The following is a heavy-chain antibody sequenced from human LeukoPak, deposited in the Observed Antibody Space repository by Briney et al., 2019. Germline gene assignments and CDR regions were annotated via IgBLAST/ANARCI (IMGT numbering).Heavy chain of an antibody. V-gene: IGHV3-23*01. CDR1: GFTFSSHS. J-gene: IGHJ4*02. D-gene: IGHD2-21*01. Sequence: GGSLRLSRADSGFTFSSHSMSWVRQAPGKGLEWVSAITSGGSTYYAGSVKGRFTISRDNSNNTLYLQMNSLKSEDTAVYYCARLTDYWGQGTLVTVSS. CDR3: ARLTDY. CDR2: ITSGGST.